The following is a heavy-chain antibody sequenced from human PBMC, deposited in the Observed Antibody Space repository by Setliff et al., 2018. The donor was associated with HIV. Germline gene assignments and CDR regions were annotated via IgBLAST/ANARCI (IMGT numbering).Heavy chain of an antibody. CDR2: IYHSGST. D-gene: IGHD1-26*01. J-gene: IGHJ4*02. CDR3: AGGPGTTSIDY. CDR1: GGSISSSNW. Sequence: PSETLSLTCAVSGGSISSSNWWSWVRQPPGKGLEWIGEIYHSGSTNYNMSLWSRVTISLDASRNQFSLELISVTAADTAVYYCAGGPGTTSIDYWAQGTLVTVSS. V-gene: IGHV4-4*02.